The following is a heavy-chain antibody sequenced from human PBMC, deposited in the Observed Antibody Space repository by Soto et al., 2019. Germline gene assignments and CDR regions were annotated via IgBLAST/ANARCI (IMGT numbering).Heavy chain of an antibody. Sequence: PSETLSLTCTVSGGSIISSNYYWGWIRQPPGKGLEWIGSLYYSGSTYYNPSLKSRVTTSVDTSKNQFSLKLSSVTAADTAVYYCAITYVTDKVVVPAAKDYMDVWGKGTTVTVSS. CDR1: GGSIISSNYY. V-gene: IGHV4-39*01. J-gene: IGHJ6*03. D-gene: IGHD2-2*01. CDR2: LYYSGST. CDR3: AITYVTDKVVVPAAKDYMDV.